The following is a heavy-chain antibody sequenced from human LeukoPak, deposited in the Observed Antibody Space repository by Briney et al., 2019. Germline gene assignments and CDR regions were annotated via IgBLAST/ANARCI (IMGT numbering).Heavy chain of an antibody. Sequence: PGGSLRLSCAASGFTFSSYTMNWVRQAPGKGLEWVSYISSSGSTIYYADSVKGRFTISRDNAKNSLYMQMKRLRAEDTAVYYCARASPYYYYMDVWGKGTTVTVSS. J-gene: IGHJ6*03. CDR3: ARASPYYYYMDV. CDR2: ISSSGSTI. V-gene: IGHV3-48*01. CDR1: GFTFSSYT.